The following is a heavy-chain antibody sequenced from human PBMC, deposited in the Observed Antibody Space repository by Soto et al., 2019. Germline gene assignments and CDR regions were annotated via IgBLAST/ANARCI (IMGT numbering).Heavy chain of an antibody. J-gene: IGHJ5*02. D-gene: IGHD6-13*01. Sequence: VGSLRLSCAASGFTFSSYSMNWVRQAPGKGLEWVSSISSSSSYIYYADSVKGRFTISRDNAKNSLYLQMNSLRAEDTAVYYCARDSGSSWYSADNWFDPWGQGTLVTVSS. V-gene: IGHV3-21*01. CDR3: ARDSGSSWYSADNWFDP. CDR1: GFTFSSYS. CDR2: ISSSSSYI.